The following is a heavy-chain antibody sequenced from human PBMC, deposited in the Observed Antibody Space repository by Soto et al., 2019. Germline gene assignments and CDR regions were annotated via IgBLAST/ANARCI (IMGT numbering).Heavy chain of an antibody. J-gene: IGHJ6*02. V-gene: IGHV1-2*02. CDR2: INPNSGGT. D-gene: IGHD3-10*01. CDR3: AREKLLWFGEFPPQVNYYYYGMDA. Sequence: ASVEVSCKASGYTFSGYYMHWVRQAPGQGLEWMGWINPNSGGTNYAQKFQGRVTMTRDTSISTAYMELSRLRSDDTAVYYCAREKLLWFGEFPPQVNYYYYGMDAWGQGTTVTVSS. CDR1: GYTFSGYY.